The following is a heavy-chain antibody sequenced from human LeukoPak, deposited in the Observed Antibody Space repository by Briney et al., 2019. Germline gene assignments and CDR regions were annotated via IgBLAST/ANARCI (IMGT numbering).Heavy chain of an antibody. CDR3: ARDTYYYDSSGYSGLGNFDY. J-gene: IGHJ4*02. V-gene: IGHV3-30-3*01. CDR1: GITLMSYT. Sequence: GGSLRLSCSGSGITLMSYTIHWVRRAPGKGLEWMTCVLDNTDFPYYADSVEGRFIISRDSSKNVVYLQMNSLRAEDTAVYYCARDTYYYDSSGYSGLGNFDYWGQGTLVTVSS. D-gene: IGHD3-22*01. CDR2: VLDNTDFP.